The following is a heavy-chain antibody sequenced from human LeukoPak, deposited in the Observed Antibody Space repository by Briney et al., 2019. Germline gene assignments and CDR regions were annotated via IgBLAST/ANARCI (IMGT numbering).Heavy chain of an antibody. D-gene: IGHD5-18*01. V-gene: IGHV4-39*01. J-gene: IGHJ5*02. Sequence: PSETLSLTCTVSGGSISSSSYYWGWIRQPPGKGLEWIGSIYYSGSTYYNPSLESRVTISVDTSKNQFSLKLSSVTAADTAVYYCARYWGDTAINWFDPWGQGTLVTVSS. CDR1: GGSISSSSYY. CDR2: IYYSGST. CDR3: ARYWGDTAINWFDP.